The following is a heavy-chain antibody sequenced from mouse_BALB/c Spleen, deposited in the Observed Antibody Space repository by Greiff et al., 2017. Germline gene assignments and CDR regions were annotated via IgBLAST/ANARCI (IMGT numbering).Heavy chain of an antibody. Sequence: VQLKQSGPSLVKPSQTLSLTCSVTGDSITSGYWNWIRKFPGNKLEYMGYISYSGSTYDNPSLKSRISITRDTSKNQYYLQLNSVTTADTATYYCARWDYGNYVVYFDYWGQGTTLTVSS. CDR1: GDSITSGY. D-gene: IGHD2-1*01. J-gene: IGHJ2*01. CDR3: ARWDYGNYVVYFDY. CDR2: ISYSGST. V-gene: IGHV3-8*02.